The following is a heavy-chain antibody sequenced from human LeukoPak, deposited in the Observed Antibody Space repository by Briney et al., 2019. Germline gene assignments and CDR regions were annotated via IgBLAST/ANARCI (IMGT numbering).Heavy chain of an antibody. V-gene: IGHV4-34*01. CDR1: GGSFSGYY. CDR3: ARARRGYVRLDY. D-gene: IGHD5-12*01. CDR2: IYHSGST. Sequence: SETLSLTCEVSGGSFSGYYWTWIRQSPGKGLEWIGEIYHSGSTNYHPSLMRRVTMSVDTSKNQFSLSLTAVTDADTALYYCARARRGYVRLDYWGQGTLVTVSS. J-gene: IGHJ4*02.